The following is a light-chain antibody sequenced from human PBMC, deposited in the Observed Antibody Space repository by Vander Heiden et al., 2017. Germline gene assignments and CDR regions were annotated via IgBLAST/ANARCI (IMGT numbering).Light chain of an antibody. J-gene: IGLJ1*01. CDR3: QAWDSSTHV. V-gene: IGLV3-1*01. Sequence: SYDLTPPPSVCVSPGQTASITCSGDKLGDKYACWYQQKPGQSPVLVIYQDSKRPSGIPERFSGSNSGNTATLTISGTQAMDEADYYCQAWDSSTHVFGTGTKVTIL. CDR1: KLGDKY. CDR2: QDS.